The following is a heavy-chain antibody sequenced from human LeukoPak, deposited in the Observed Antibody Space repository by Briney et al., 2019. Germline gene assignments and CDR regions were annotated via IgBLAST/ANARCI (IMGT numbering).Heavy chain of an antibody. Sequence: GGCLRLSCAASGFIFSYYGMHWVRQATGKGLEWVAVIWYDGSNRYYADSLKGRFTISRDNSKNTLYLQMNSLTADDTAVYYCARDPLGVLSYFDYWGQGTLVTVSS. D-gene: IGHD3-16*01. CDR3: ARDPLGVLSYFDY. V-gene: IGHV3-33*01. CDR2: IWYDGSNR. J-gene: IGHJ4*02. CDR1: GFIFSYYG.